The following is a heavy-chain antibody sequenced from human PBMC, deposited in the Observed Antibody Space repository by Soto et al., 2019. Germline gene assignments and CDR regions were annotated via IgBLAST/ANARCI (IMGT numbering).Heavy chain of an antibody. CDR1: GGSISSSSYY. D-gene: IGHD2-8*01. CDR3: ARLYPYNYYYSMDV. J-gene: IGHJ6*02. Sequence: PSETLSLTCTVSGGSISSSSYYWGWIRQPPGKGLEWIGSIYYTGSTYYNPSLKSRVTISIDRSKNHFSLKLSSVTAADTAVYYCARLYPYNYYYSMDVWGQETRVTFSS. CDR2: IYYTGST. V-gene: IGHV4-39*02.